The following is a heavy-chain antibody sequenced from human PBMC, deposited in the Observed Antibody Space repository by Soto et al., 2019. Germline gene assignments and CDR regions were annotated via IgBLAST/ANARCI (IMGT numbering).Heavy chain of an antibody. CDR1: GGSVISESFY. D-gene: IGHD1-7*01. Sequence: PXGTLYLTCTVSGGSVISESFYWRWIRQPPGKGLEWIGYIYYRGSTNYNPSLKSRVTISVDTSKNQFSLKLSSVTAADTAVYYCARDRTRNGAFDIWGQGTMVTVSS. CDR3: ARDRTRNGAFDI. V-gene: IGHV4-61*01. CDR2: IYYRGST. J-gene: IGHJ3*02.